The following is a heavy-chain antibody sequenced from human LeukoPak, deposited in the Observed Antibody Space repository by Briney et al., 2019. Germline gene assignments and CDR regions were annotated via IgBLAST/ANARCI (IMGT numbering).Heavy chain of an antibody. Sequence: GASVKVSCKASGGTFSSYAISWVRQAPGQGLEWMGGIIPIFGTANYAQKFQGRVTITADESTSTAYMELSSLRSEDTAVYYCAGRTTFGELLGVYWGQGTLVTVSS. V-gene: IGHV1-69*13. D-gene: IGHD3-10*01. CDR1: GGTFSSYA. J-gene: IGHJ4*02. CDR3: AGRTTFGELLGVY. CDR2: IIPIFGTA.